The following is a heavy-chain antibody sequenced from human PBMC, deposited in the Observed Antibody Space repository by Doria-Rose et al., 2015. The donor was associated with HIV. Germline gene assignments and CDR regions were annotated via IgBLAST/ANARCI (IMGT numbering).Heavy chain of an antibody. D-gene: IGHD3-22*01. V-gene: IGHV4-31*02. CDR3: ARDSSGYFRLDY. CDR2: IYYSDST. Sequence: ESIGYIYYSDSTYYSPSLKSRVTISVDTSRNQFSLKLSSVTAADTAVYYCARDSSGYFRLDYWGQGTLVTVSS. J-gene: IGHJ4*02.